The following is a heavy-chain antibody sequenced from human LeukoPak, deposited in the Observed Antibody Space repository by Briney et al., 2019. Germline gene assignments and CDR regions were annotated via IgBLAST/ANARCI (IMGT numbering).Heavy chain of an antibody. CDR2: INYSGST. Sequence: ASETLSLTCTVSGDSISSYYWTWIRQPPGKGLEWIGYINYSGSTNYNPSLKSRVTVSVDTTKNQFSLKLSSVTAADTAVYYCARITGGYSDYWGQGTLVTVSS. CDR3: ARITGGYSDY. J-gene: IGHJ4*02. D-gene: IGHD1-14*01. CDR1: GDSISSYY. V-gene: IGHV4-59*01.